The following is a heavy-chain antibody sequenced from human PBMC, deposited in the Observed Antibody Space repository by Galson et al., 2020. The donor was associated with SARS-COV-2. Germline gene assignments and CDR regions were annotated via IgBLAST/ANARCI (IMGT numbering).Heavy chain of an antibody. CDR2: LNTNTGNP. V-gene: IGHV7-4-1*02. D-gene: IGHD2-2*01. CDR1: GYTFTSYA. J-gene: IGHJ6*02. CDR3: ARDLGYCSSTSCYDGIRTYYGMDV. Sequence: ASVQVSCKASGYTFTSYAMNWVRQAPGQGLEWMGWLNTNTGNPTYAQGFTGRFVFSLDTSVSTAYLQISSLKAEDTAVYYCARDLGYCSSTSCYDGIRTYYGMDVWGQGTTVTVSS.